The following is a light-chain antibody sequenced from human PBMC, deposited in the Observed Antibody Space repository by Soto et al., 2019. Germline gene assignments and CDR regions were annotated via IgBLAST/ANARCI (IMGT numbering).Light chain of an antibody. Sequence: DIQMTQSPSSLSASVGDRVTITCRASQGIRTYLNWYQQERGKAPKLVIYGASSLQSGVPSRFSGSGSGTDFTLTISSLQPEDFATYYCQQSYSTPFTFGPGTKVDIK. CDR2: GAS. J-gene: IGKJ3*01. V-gene: IGKV1-39*01. CDR1: QGIRTY. CDR3: QQSYSTPFT.